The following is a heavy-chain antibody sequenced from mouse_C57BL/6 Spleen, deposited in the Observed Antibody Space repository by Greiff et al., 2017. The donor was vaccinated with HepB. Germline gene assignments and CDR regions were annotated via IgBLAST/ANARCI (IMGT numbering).Heavy chain of an antibody. CDR1: GISITTGNYR. V-gene: IGHV3-5*01. D-gene: IGHD2-3*01. CDR3: ARVDGYYGNYYAMDY. Sequence: EVQLQQSGPGLVKPSQTVFLTCTVTGISITTGNYRWSWIRQFPGNKLEWIGYIYYSGTITYNPSLTSRTTITRDTPKNQFFLEMNSLTAEDTATYYCARVDGYYGNYYAMDYWGQGTSVTVSS. CDR2: IYYSGTI. J-gene: IGHJ4*01.